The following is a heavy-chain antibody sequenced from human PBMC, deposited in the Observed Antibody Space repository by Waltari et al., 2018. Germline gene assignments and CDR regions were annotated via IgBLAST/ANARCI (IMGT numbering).Heavy chain of an antibody. J-gene: IGHJ6*02. V-gene: IGHV1-24*01. Sequence: QVQLVQSGAEVKKPGASVKVSCKVSGSPLPELSLHWVRQTPGKGVECMGGVGHEDGETMDAQKFQGRVTMNEDTDTDTDYMEMSSVRGEDTAVDYCATAGGGRGDWGWGMDVWGQGTTVTVSS. CDR1: GSPLPELS. CDR2: VGHEDGET. CDR3: ATAGGGRGDWGWGMDV. D-gene: IGHD3-16*01.